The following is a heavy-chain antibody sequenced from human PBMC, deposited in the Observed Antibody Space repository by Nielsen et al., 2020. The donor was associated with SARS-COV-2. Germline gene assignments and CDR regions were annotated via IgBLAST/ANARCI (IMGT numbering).Heavy chain of an antibody. CDR1: GYSFTSYW. J-gene: IGHJ3*02. D-gene: IGHD2-15*01. Sequence: GESLKISCQGSGYSFTSYWIAWVRQVPGKGLEWMGMIYPADSDTRYSPSFQGQATISGGRSSIAYLQWASLKASDTAMYYCARRLEPYSPAAFDIWGQGTMVTVSS. CDR2: IYPADSDT. CDR3: ARRLEPYSPAAFDI. V-gene: IGHV5-51*01.